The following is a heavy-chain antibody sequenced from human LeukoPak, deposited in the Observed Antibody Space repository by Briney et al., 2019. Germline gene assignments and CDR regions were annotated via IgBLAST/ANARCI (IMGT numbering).Heavy chain of an antibody. CDR3: ARDGSYSSSSGVSGY. Sequence: SETLSLTCTVSGGSISSSSYYWGWIRQPPGKGLEWIGSIYYSGSTYSNPSLKSRVTISVDTSKNQFSLKLSSVTAADTAVYYCARDGSYSSSSGVSGYWGQGTLVTVSS. D-gene: IGHD6-6*01. J-gene: IGHJ4*02. CDR2: IYYSGST. V-gene: IGHV4-39*07. CDR1: GGSISSSSYY.